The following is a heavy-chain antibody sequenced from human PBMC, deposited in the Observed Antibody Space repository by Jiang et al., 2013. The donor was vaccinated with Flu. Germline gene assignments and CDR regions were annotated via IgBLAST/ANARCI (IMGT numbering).Heavy chain of an antibody. CDR3: VRDPHALDY. CDR1: GFTFSSYS. Sequence: GLVKPGGSLRLSCVASGFTFSSYSMNWVRQPPGKGLEWVSYIRSAGDTKHYADSVKGRFTISRDIAENSLYLQMNSLREEDTAVYYCVRDPHALDYWGQG. CDR2: IRSAGDTK. V-gene: IGHV3-48*02. J-gene: IGHJ4*02.